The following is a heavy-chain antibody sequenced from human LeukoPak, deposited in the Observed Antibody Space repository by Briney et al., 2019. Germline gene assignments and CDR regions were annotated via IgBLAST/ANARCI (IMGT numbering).Heavy chain of an antibody. CDR3: ARYCSGGCYSGVDY. CDR2: ILYDEK. V-gene: IGHV3-33*05. J-gene: IGHJ4*02. D-gene: IGHD2-15*01. Sequence: PGRSLRLSCAAPGFPFSSFGMHWVRQAPGRGLEWVALILYDEKYYADSVKGRFTISRDNSRNTLYLQMDSPRAEDTAVYYCARYCSGGCYSGVDYWGQGTLVTVPS. CDR1: GFPFSSFG.